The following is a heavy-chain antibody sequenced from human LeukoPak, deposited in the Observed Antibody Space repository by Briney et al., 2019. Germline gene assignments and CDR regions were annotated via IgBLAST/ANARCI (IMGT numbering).Heavy chain of an antibody. V-gene: IGHV4-39*01. J-gene: IGHJ4*02. CDR2: IYYSGST. CDR3: ARPGPGAVEVYFDY. Sequence: SETLSLTCTVSGGSISSSSYYWGWIRQPPGKGLEWIGSIYYSGSTCYNPSLKSRVTISVDTSKNQFSLKLSSVTAADTAVYYCARPGPGAVEVYFDYWGQGTLVTVSS. CDR1: GGSISSSSYY. D-gene: IGHD3-10*01.